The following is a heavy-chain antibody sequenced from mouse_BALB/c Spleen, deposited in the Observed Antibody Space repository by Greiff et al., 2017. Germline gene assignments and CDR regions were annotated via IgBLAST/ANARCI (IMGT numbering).Heavy chain of an antibody. CDR1: GFTFSDYY. V-gene: IGHV5-4*02. D-gene: IGHD4-1*01. J-gene: IGHJ2*01. CDR2: ISDGGSYT. Sequence: EVQLQESGGGLVKPGGSLKLSCAASGFTFSDYYMYWVRQTPEKRLEWVATISDGGSYTYYPDSVKGRFTISRDNAKNNLYLQMSSLKSEDTAMYYCAREELGRRYFDYWGQGTTLTVSS. CDR3: AREELGRRYFDY.